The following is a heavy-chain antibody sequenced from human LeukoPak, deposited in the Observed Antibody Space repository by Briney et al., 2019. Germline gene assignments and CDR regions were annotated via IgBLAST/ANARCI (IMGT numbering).Heavy chain of an antibody. CDR2: IKSKTDGGTT. CDR3: TTGANTRFLEWLLNLYFDY. Sequence: GGSLRLSCAASGFTFSNAWMSWVRQAPGKGLEWVGRIKSKTDGGTTDYAAPVKGRFTISRDDSKNTLYLQMNSLKTEDTAMYYCTTGANTRFLEWLLNLYFDYWGQGTLVTVSS. CDR1: GFTFSNAW. J-gene: IGHJ4*02. D-gene: IGHD3-3*01. V-gene: IGHV3-15*01.